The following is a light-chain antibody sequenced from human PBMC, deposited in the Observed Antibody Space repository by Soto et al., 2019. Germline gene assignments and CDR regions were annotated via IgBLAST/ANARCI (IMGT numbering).Light chain of an antibody. J-gene: IGLJ1*01. V-gene: IGLV2-23*02. CDR2: HVS. CDR3: CSYAGSSTYV. CDR1: SSDVGAYNY. Sequence: QSVLTQPASVSGSPRQSITISCTGTSSDVGAYNYVSWYQQYPGKAPKLMIYHVSNRPSGVSNRFSGSKSGNSASLTISGLQAEDEADYYCCSYAGSSTYVFGTGTKVTVL.